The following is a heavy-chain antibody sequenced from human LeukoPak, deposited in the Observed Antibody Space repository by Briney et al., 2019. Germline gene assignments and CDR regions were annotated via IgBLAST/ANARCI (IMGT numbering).Heavy chain of an antibody. CDR3: ARDRMIVVVSGFDY. V-gene: IGHV1-2*02. D-gene: IGHD3-22*01. J-gene: IGHJ4*02. CDR2: INPNTGDT. Sequence: VSMKVSCKASGYTFTGYYMHWVRQAPAQGLEWMGWINPNTGDTNYAPKFQGRVTMTRDTSISTAHMVLSRLRSDDTAVYYCARDRMIVVVSGFDYWGQGTLVTVSS. CDR1: GYTFTGYY.